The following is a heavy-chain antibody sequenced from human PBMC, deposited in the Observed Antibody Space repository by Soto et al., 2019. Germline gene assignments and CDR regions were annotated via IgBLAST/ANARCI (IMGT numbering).Heavy chain of an antibody. CDR2: ITSKSYGGTA. V-gene: IGHV3-49*04. D-gene: IGHD2-15*01. CDR3: TRRPPERRGYCSGGSCYPFDS. J-gene: IGHJ4*02. CDR1: GFTFGDYA. Sequence: EVQLVDSGGGLVQPGRSLRLSCTASGFTFGDYAMIWVRQAPGKGLEWVGYITSKSYGGTAEYAASVKGRFTISRDDSISIFYLQRNSLKTVYIAIYYCTRRPPERRGYCSGGSCYPFDSWGQGTLVTVSS.